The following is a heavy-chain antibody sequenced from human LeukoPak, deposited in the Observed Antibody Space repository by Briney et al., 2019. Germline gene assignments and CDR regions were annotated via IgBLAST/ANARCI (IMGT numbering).Heavy chain of an antibody. J-gene: IGHJ4*02. CDR3: ARGFGNYGDYLTGFDY. CDR1: GFTFSSYW. CDR2: INQDGSEK. D-gene: IGHD4-17*01. Sequence: GGSLRLSCAASGFTFSSYWMSWVRQAPGKGLEWVANINQDGSEKYSVDSVKGRFTISRDNAKNSLHLQMNSLRAEDTAVYYCARGFGNYGDYLTGFDYWGQGTLVTVSS. V-gene: IGHV3-7*01.